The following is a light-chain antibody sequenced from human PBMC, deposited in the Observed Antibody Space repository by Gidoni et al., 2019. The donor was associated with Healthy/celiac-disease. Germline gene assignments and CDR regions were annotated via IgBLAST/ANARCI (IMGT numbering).Light chain of an antibody. V-gene: IGKV1-33*01. J-gene: IGKJ5*01. CDR1: HDISNY. CDR2: DAS. Sequence: DIQMTQSPSTLAASVGDRVTITCPASHDISNYLNWYPQKPGKAPKLLIYDASNLDTGVPSRFSGSGSGTDFTFTISSLQPEDIATYYWQQYDNLPITFGQGTRLEIK. CDR3: QQYDNLPIT.